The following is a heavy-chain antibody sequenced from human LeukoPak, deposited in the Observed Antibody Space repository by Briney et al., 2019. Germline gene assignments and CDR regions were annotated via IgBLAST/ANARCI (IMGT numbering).Heavy chain of an antibody. J-gene: IGHJ4*02. CDR2: VDPEDGET. V-gene: IGHV1-69-2*01. CDR1: GYTFTSYY. CDR3: ATIYYGSGTYYFDY. Sequence: ASVKVSCKASGYTFTSYYMHWVQQAPGKGLEWMGLVDPEDGETIYAEKFQGRVTITADTSTDTAYMELSSLRSEDTAVYYCATIYYGSGTYYFDYWGQGTLVTVSS. D-gene: IGHD3-10*01.